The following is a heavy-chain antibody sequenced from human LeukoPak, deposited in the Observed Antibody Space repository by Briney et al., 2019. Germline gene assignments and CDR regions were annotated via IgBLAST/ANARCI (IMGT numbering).Heavy chain of an antibody. D-gene: IGHD2-15*01. V-gene: IGHV4-30-4*07. CDR1: GGSISSGGYS. J-gene: IGHJ6*03. Sequence: SETLSLTCAVSGGSISSGGYSWSWIRQPPGKGLEWIGYIYYSGSTYYNPSLKSRVTISVDTSKNQFSLKLSSVTAADTAVYYCARGRTQYCSGGRCYSPYYYYYMDVWGKGTTVTVSS. CDR2: IYYSGST. CDR3: ARGRTQYCSGGRCYSPYYYYYMDV.